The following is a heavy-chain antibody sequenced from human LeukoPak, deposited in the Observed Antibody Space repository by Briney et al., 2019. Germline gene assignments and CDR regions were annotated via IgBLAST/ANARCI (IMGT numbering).Heavy chain of an antibody. Sequence: PGGSLRLSCAAPGFTFSSYSMNWVRQAPGKGLEWVSSMSSTGSYISYADSVKGRFTISRDNAKNSLYLQMSSLRAEDTAVYYCATVGGSRWYGFSDYWGQGTLVTVSS. CDR2: MSSTGSYI. J-gene: IGHJ4*02. CDR3: ATVGGSRWYGFSDY. CDR1: GFTFSSYS. V-gene: IGHV3-21*01. D-gene: IGHD6-13*01.